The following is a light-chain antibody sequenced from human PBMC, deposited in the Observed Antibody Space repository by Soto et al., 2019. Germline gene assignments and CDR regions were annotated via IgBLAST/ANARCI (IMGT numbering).Light chain of an antibody. CDR3: AAWDDSLNGRV. J-gene: IGLJ2*01. CDR2: INN. V-gene: IGLV1-44*01. CDR1: SSNIGSNT. Sequence: QSALTQPPSASGTPGQRVIISCSVTSSNIGSNTVSWYQQSPGAAPKLLIYINNQRPSGVPDRISGSKSGTSASLAISGLQSDDEADYYCAAWDDSLNGRVFGGGTKLTVL.